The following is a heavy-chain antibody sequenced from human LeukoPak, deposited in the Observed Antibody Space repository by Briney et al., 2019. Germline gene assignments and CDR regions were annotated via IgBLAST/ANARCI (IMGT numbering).Heavy chain of an antibody. J-gene: IGHJ4*02. Sequence: GGSLRLSCAASGFTSSSYAMHWVRQAPGKGLEWVAVISYDGSNKYYADSVKGRFTISRDNSKNTLYLQMNSLRAEDTAVYYCARELSPYNWNYGFDYWGQGTLVTVSS. D-gene: IGHD1-7*01. CDR2: ISYDGSNK. CDR3: ARELSPYNWNYGFDY. CDR1: GFTSSSYA. V-gene: IGHV3-30*01.